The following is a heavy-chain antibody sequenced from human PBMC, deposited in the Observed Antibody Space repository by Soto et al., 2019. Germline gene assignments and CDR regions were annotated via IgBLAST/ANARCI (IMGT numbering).Heavy chain of an antibody. D-gene: IGHD3-22*01. J-gene: IGHJ4*02. V-gene: IGHV1-46*01. CDR2: INPSGGST. CDR3: TRVSYYYDSSGYYGPNTAFDY. Sequence: ASVKVSCKASGYTFTSYYMHWVRQAPGQGLEWMGIINPSGGSTSYAQKFQGRVTMTRDTSTSTVYMELSSLRSEDTAVYYCTRVSYYYDSSGYYGPNTAFDYWGQGTLVTVSS. CDR1: GYTFTSYY.